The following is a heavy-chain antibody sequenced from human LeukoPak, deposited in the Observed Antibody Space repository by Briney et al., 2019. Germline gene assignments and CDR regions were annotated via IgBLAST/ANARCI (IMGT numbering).Heavy chain of an antibody. V-gene: IGHV3-33*01. CDR1: GFTFSSSG. D-gene: IGHD2-21*02. J-gene: IGHJ4*02. CDR2: IWYDGSNK. CDR3: ARDNCGGGCYTYYFDS. Sequence: GGSLRLSCAASGFTFSSSGMHWVRQAPGRGLEWVAVIWYDGSNKNYADSVKGRFTISRDNSKNTLYLQVNSLRAEDTAVYYCARDNCGGGCYTYYFDSWGQGTLVTVSS.